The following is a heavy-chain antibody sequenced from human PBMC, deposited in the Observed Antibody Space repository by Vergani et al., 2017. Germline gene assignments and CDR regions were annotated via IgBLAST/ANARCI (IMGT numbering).Heavy chain of an antibody. Sequence: QVQLVESGGGLVKPGGSLRLSCSASGFPFSDHYMRWVRQAPGKGLEWISYKSSGDSIYKTDSVKGRFTVTRDKTKNTLYLQMNSLGAEGTAFYYFARETDTGSSVSYNFYARDVWVQGTTVSVSS. CDR3: ARETDTGSSVSYNFYARDV. CDR1: GFPFSDHY. J-gene: IGHJ6*02. V-gene: IGHV3-11*01. CDR2: KSSGDSI. D-gene: IGHD5-24*01.